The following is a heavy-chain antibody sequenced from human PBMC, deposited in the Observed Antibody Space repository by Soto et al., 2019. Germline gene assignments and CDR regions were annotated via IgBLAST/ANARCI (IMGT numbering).Heavy chain of an antibody. Sequence: QLRLQESGSRLVKPSQTLSLTCAISGASVSTSGYTWTWIRQPPGKGLEWIGYIYPSGATNYNPSLQGRIRLSPGPSRNRFSLNVNSATAADTAVYYCARAVFSSVVYIDLWGQGTTVTVSS. CDR3: ARAVFSSVVYIDL. V-gene: IGHV4-30-2*01. CDR2: IYPSGAT. D-gene: IGHD3-10*01. CDR1: GASVSTSGYT. J-gene: IGHJ6*02.